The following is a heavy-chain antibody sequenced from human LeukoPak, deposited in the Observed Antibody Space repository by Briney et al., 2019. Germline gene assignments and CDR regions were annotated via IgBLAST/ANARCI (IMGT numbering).Heavy chain of an antibody. CDR3: ARLDPVVAITKGYFDY. Sequence: PSETLSLTCTVSGGSISSSSYYWGWIRQPPGKGLEWIGSIYYSGSTYYNPSLKSRVTISVDTSKNQFSLKLSSVTAADTAVYYCARLDPVVAITKGYFDYWGQGTLVTVSS. J-gene: IGHJ4*02. V-gene: IGHV4-39*01. CDR2: IYYSGST. CDR1: GGSISSSSYY. D-gene: IGHD3-22*01.